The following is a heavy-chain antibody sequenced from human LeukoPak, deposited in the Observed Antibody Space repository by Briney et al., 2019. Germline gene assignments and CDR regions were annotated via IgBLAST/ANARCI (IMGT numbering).Heavy chain of an antibody. V-gene: IGHV1-8*03. CDR3: ARDRSRMSGYFDY. Sequence: GASVKVSCKASGYTFTSYDINWVRQATGQGLEWMGWMNPNSGNTGYAQKFQGRVTITRNTSISTAYMELSSLRSGDTAVYYCARDRSRMSGYFDYWGQGTLVTVSS. CDR2: MNPNSGNT. CDR1: GYTFTSYD. J-gene: IGHJ4*02. D-gene: IGHD3-3*01.